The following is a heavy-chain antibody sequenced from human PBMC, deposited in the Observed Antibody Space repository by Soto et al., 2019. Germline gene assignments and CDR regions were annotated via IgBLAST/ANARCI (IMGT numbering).Heavy chain of an antibody. CDR1: SFY. D-gene: IGHD3-22*01. CDR3: ARDKGRIRITMIEVVITTYFQH. CDR2: INPSGGST. J-gene: IGHJ1*01. Sequence: SFYRQSLRQSPEQGLEWMGIINPSGGSTSYAQKFQGRVTMTRDTSTSTVYMELSSLRSEDTAVYYCARDKGRIRITMIEVVITTYFQHWGQGTLVTVSS. V-gene: IGHV1-46*01.